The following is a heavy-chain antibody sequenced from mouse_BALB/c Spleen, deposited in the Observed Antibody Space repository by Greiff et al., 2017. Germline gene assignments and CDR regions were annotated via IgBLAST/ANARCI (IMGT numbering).Heavy chain of an antibody. D-gene: IGHD3-3*01. J-gene: IGHJ2*01. CDR2: IYPGSGST. CDR1: GYTFTDYV. Sequence: QVQLQQSGPELVKPGASVKMSCKASGYTFTDYVISWVKQRTGQGLEWIGEIYPGSGSTYYNEKFKGKATLTADKSSNTAYMQLSSLTSEDSAVYFCARRGGRFDYWGQGTTLKVSS. CDR3: ARRGGRFDY. V-gene: IGHV1-81*01.